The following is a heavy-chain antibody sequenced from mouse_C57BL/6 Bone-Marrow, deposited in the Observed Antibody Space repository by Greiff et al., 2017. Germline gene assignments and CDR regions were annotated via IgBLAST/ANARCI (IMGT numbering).Heavy chain of an antibody. J-gene: IGHJ1*03. CDR1: GYTFTNYW. D-gene: IGHD1-1*01. CDR3: ARRGACFSFGC. Sequence: VQLQESGAELVRPGTSVKMSCKASGYTFTNYWIGWAKQRPGHGLEWIGDIYPGGGYTNYNEKFKGKATLTADKSSSTAYMQLSSLTSEDSAVYYGARRGACFSFGCRGTAITVTV. CDR2: IYPGGGYT. V-gene: IGHV1-63*01.